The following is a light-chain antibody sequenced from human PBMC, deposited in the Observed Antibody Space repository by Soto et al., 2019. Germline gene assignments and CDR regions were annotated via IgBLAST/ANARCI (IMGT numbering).Light chain of an antibody. CDR3: SSYAGSKNLV. V-gene: IGLV2-8*01. Sequence: QSALTQPPSASGSPGQSVTISCTGTSSDVGGYNSVSWYQQLPGKAPKLIIYEVNKRPSGVPDRFSASKSDNTASLTVSGLQGEDEADYYCSSYAGSKNLVFGGGTKLTVL. CDR1: SSDVGGYNS. CDR2: EVN. J-gene: IGLJ2*01.